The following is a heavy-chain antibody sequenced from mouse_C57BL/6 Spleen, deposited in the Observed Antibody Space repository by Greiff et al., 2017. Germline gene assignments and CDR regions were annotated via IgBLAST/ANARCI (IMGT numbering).Heavy chain of an antibody. CDR1: GYTFTDYY. CDR2: INPNNGGT. CDR3: ASGLLRD. J-gene: IGHJ3*01. Sequence: EVQLQQSGPELVKPGASVKISCKASGYTFTDYYMNWVKQSHGKSLEWIGDINPNNGGTSYNQKFKGKATLTVDKSSSTAYMELRSLTSEDSAVYYCASGLLRDWGQGTLVTVSA. D-gene: IGHD1-1*01. V-gene: IGHV1-26*01.